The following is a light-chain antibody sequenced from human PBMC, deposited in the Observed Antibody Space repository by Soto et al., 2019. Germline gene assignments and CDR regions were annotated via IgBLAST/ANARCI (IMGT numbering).Light chain of an antibody. CDR3: QQYNNWMYT. Sequence: EIVMTQSPATLSVSPGERATLSCRASQSVSSNLAWYQQKPGQAPRLLIYGASTRATGIPARFSGSGSGTEFTLTISSLQSEDFAVYYCQQYNNWMYTFGQGT. CDR2: GAS. V-gene: IGKV3-15*01. CDR1: QSVSSN. J-gene: IGKJ2*01.